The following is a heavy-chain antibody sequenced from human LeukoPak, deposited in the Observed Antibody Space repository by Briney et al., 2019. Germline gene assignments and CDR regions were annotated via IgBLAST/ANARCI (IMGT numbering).Heavy chain of an antibody. Sequence: ASVKVSCKASGGTFSSYAISWVRQAPGQGLEWMGGIIPIFGTANYAQKFQGRVTITTDESTSTAYMELSSLRSEDTAVYYCARGSDYDSLGYYYMDVWGKGTTVTVSS. V-gene: IGHV1-69*05. CDR1: GGTFSSYA. J-gene: IGHJ6*03. D-gene: IGHD3-3*01. CDR3: ARGSDYDSLGYYYMDV. CDR2: IIPIFGTA.